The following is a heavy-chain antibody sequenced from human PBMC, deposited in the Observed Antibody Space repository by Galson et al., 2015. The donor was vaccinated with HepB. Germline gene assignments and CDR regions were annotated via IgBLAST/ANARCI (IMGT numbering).Heavy chain of an antibody. Sequence: VKVSCKASGGTFSSYAISWVRQAPGQGLEWMGGIIPIFGTANYAQKFQGRVTITADESTSTAYMELSSLRSEDTAVYYCARAKLGYCSSTSCYGLDYWGQGTLVTVSS. CDR2: IIPIFGTA. CDR3: ARAKLGYCSSTSCYGLDY. D-gene: IGHD2-2*01. J-gene: IGHJ4*02. V-gene: IGHV1-69*01. CDR1: GGTFSSYA.